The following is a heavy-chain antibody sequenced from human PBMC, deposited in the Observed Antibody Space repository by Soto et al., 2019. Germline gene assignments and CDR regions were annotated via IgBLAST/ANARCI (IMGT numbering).Heavy chain of an antibody. D-gene: IGHD2-21*01. CDR2: INHRGST. CDR3: ARVVNYYYGMDV. J-gene: IGHJ6*02. CDR1: GGSFSGYY. Sequence: QVQLQQWGAGLLKPSETLSLTCAVYGGSFSGYYWGWIRKPPGKGLEWIGEINHRGSTNYNPSPKRPVTISVDTSKDQCTLKPSSVTAADTAGYYCARVVNYYYGMDVLGQGTTVTVSS. V-gene: IGHV4-34*01.